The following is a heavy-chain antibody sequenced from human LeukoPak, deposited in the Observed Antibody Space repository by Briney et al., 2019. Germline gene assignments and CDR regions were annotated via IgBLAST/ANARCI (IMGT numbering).Heavy chain of an antibody. D-gene: IGHD6-13*01. CDR3: ARDSESLPSPRIAAAGLIYYYYGMDV. CDR2: INPNSGGT. V-gene: IGHV1-2*04. J-gene: IGHJ6*02. CDR1: GYTFTGYY. Sequence: ASVKVSCKASGYTFTGYYMHWVRQAPGQGLEWMGWINPNSGGTNYAQKFQGWVTMTRDTSISTAYMELSRLRSDDTAVYYCARDSESLPSPRIAAAGLIYYYYGMDVWGQGTTVTVSS.